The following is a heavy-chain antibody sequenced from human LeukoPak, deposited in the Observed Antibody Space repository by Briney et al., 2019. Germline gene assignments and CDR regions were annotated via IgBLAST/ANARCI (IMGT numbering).Heavy chain of an antibody. D-gene: IGHD3-22*01. Sequence: SQTLSLTCAISGDSVSSNSAAWNWIRQSPSRGLEWLGRTYYRSKWYNDYAVSVKSRITINPDTSKNQFSLQLNSVTPEDTAVYYCASSGNYYDSSGYFQDAFDIWGQGTMVTVSS. CDR1: GDSVSSNSAA. J-gene: IGHJ3*02. CDR3: ASSGNYYDSSGYFQDAFDI. CDR2: TYYRSKWYN. V-gene: IGHV6-1*01.